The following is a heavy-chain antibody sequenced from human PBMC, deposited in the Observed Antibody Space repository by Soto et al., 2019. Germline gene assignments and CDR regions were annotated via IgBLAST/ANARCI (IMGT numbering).Heavy chain of an antibody. CDR1: GFTFSDYY. J-gene: IGHJ6*02. Sequence: GALRLSCAASGFTFSDYYMSWISQAPGKGLEGVSYIRSSGSTIYYADSVKGRFSIYRENAKNSLYLAKKHREAEDTDVHLLGRAGFFWNNSCYYYYYGMDVWGQGTTVTVSS. CDR3: GRAGFFWNNSCYYYYYGMDV. V-gene: IGHV3-11*01. CDR2: IRSSGSTI. D-gene: IGHD3-3*01.